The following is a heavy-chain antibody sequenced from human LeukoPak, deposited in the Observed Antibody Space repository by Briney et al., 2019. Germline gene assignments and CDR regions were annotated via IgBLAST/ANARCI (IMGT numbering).Heavy chain of an antibody. CDR1: GFTFSSYW. CDR3: AKDRRTTVTMGPVD. D-gene: IGHD4-17*01. CDR2: IKQDGSEK. J-gene: IGHJ4*02. Sequence: GGSLRLSCAASGFTFSSYWMSWVRQAPGKGLEWVANIKQDGSEKYYVDSVKGRFTISRDNAKNSLYLQMNSLRAEDTAVYYCAKDRRTTVTMGPVDWGQGTLVTVSS. V-gene: IGHV3-7*03.